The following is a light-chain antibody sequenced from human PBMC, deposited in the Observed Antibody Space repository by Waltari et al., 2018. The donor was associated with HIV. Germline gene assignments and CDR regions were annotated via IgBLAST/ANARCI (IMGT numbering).Light chain of an antibody. CDR3: SSYTSSSALYVV. J-gene: IGLJ2*01. CDR1: SSYVSGATY. Sequence: QSALTQPASMSGSPRQPTTLSRTGTSSYVSGATYVSWYQQHPGKAPNLMIYEVSNRPSGVSNLFSGSKSGNPASLTISGLQAEDEADYYCSSYTSSSALYVVFGGGTKLTVL. CDR2: EVS. V-gene: IGLV2-14*01.